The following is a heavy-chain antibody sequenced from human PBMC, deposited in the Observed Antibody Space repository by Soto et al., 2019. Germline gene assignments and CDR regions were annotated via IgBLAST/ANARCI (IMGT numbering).Heavy chain of an antibody. J-gene: IGHJ6*02. V-gene: IGHV4-34*01. CDR3: ARSIVVVVAATVDYYYGMDV. CDR1: GGSFSGYY. Sequence: SETLTLTCAAYGGSFSGYYWSWIRQPPGKGLEWIGEINHSGSTNYNPSLKSRVTISVDTSKNQFSLKLSSVTAADTAVYYCARSIVVVVAATVDYYYGMDVWGQGTTVTVSS. CDR2: INHSGST. D-gene: IGHD2-15*01.